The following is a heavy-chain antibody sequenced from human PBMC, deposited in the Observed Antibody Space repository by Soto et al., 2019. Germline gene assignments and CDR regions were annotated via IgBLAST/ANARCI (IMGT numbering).Heavy chain of an antibody. D-gene: IGHD4-17*01. CDR3: AKDINGLHGYYYYGMDV. Sequence: PGGSLRLSCAASGFTFDDYAMHWVRQAPGKGLEWVSLISWDGGSTYYADSVKGRFTISRDNSKNSLYLQMNSLRAEDTALYYCAKDINGLHGYYYYGMDVWGQGTTVTVSS. V-gene: IGHV3-43D*04. CDR1: GFTFDDYA. J-gene: IGHJ6*02. CDR2: ISWDGGST.